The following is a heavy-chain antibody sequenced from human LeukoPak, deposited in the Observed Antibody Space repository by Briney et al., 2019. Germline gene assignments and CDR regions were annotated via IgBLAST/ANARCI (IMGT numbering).Heavy chain of an antibody. Sequence: SETLSLTCAAYGGSFSGYYWSWIRQPPGKGLEWIGEINHSGSTNYNPSLKSRVTISVDTSKNQFSLQLNSVTPEDTAVYYCARGWVEQWLATVFDYWGQGTLVTVSS. CDR2: INHSGST. CDR3: ARGWVEQWLATVFDY. J-gene: IGHJ4*02. V-gene: IGHV4-34*01. D-gene: IGHD6-19*01. CDR1: GGSFSGYY.